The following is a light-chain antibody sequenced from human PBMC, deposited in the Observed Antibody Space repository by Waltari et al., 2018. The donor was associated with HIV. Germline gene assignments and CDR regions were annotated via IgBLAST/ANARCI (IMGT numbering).Light chain of an antibody. CDR3: AAWDDTLKVYV. V-gene: IGLV1-44*01. J-gene: IGLJ1*01. CDR1: GSHIRRNY. Sequence: QSVLAQPPSVSGAPGQRVTIPCSGSGSHIRRNYVNWYQQLPVTAPRVLIYNDDQRPSGVPARFSGSKAGTTASLAISGLQSEDEADYYCAAWDDTLKVYVFGTGTKVTVL. CDR2: NDD.